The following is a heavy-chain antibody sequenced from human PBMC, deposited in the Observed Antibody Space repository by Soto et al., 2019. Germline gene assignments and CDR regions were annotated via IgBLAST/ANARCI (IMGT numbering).Heavy chain of an antibody. V-gene: IGHV3-30*18. D-gene: IGHD4-4*01. Sequence: QVQLVESGGGVVQPGGSLRLSCAASGFTFSTYGVHWVRQAPGNGLGWVAVISSDGSEKYYAGSVKGRVSISRDNSKSTMSLQMDSLRGEETAVYYCAKGAVTTSLYYFDYCGQGTLVTVSS. CDR2: ISSDGSEK. CDR3: AKGAVTTSLYYFDY. J-gene: IGHJ4*02. CDR1: GFTFSTYG.